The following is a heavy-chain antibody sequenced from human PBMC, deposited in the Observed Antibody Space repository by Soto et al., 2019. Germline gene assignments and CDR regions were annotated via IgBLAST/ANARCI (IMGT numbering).Heavy chain of an antibody. V-gene: IGHV4-38-2*01. D-gene: IGHD4-4*01. Sequence: PSETLSLTCAVSGYSISSGYYWGWIRQPPGKGLEWIGSIYHSGSTYYNPSLKSRVTISVDTSKNQFSLKLSSVTAADTAVYYCARGNSNELFDPWGQGTLVTVS. CDR3: ARGNSNELFDP. CDR1: GYSISSGYY. J-gene: IGHJ5*02. CDR2: IYHSGST.